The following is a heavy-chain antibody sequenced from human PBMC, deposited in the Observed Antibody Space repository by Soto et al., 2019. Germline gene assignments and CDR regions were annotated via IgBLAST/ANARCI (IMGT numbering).Heavy chain of an antibody. CDR2: ISGSGGST. Sequence: EVQLLESGGGLVQPGGSLRLSCAASGFTFSNYAMSWVRQAPGKGLKWVSGISGSGGSTYYADSVKGRFTISRDSSKNTLYLQMNSLRSEDTAVYCSAKEDDSDSGSFDYGGQGPLVT. J-gene: IGHJ4*02. CDR1: GFTFSNYA. D-gene: IGHD3-10*01. V-gene: IGHV3-23*01. CDR3: AKEDDSDSGSFDY.